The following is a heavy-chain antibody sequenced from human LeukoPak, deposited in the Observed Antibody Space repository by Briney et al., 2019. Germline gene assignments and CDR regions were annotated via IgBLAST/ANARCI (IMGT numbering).Heavy chain of an antibody. CDR1: GYSINNNYY. J-gene: IGHJ3*02. Sequence: PSETLSLTCTVSGYSINNNYYWDWVRQPPGEGLEWIGEINHSGSTNYNPSLKSRVTISVDTSKNQFSLKLSSVTAADTAVYYCARVGYDSSGYYDNGAFDIWGQGTMVTVSS. V-gene: IGHV4-38-2*02. D-gene: IGHD3-22*01. CDR3: ARVGYDSSGYYDNGAFDI. CDR2: INHSGST.